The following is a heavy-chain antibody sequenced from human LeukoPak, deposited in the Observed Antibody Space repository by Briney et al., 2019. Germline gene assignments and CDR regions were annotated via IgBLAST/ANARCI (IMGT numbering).Heavy chain of an antibody. D-gene: IGHD3-9*01. CDR1: GGSISSSNW. V-gene: IGHV4-4*02. Sequence: SETLSLTCAVSGGSISSSNWWSWVRQPPGKGLEWIGEIYHSGSTNYNPSLKSRVTISVDKSKNQFSLKLSSVTAADTAVYYCARDRTPDPLNYDILTGYYLSGATEYYFDYWGQGTLVTVSS. CDR3: ARDRTPDPLNYDILTGYYLSGATEYYFDY. J-gene: IGHJ4*02. CDR2: IYHSGST.